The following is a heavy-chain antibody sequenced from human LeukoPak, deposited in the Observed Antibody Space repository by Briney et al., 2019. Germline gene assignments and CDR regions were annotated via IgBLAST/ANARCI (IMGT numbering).Heavy chain of an antibody. CDR1: GGTFSSYA. V-gene: IGHV1-69*05. Sequence: SVKVSCKASGGTFSSYAISWVRQAPGQGLEWMGGIIPIFGTANYAQKFQGRVTITTDESTSTAYMELSSLRSEDTAVYYCARDKLSGYGNDGDSYGMDVWGQGTTVTVSS. J-gene: IGHJ6*02. D-gene: IGHD5-12*01. CDR2: IIPIFGTA. CDR3: ARDKLSGYGNDGDSYGMDV.